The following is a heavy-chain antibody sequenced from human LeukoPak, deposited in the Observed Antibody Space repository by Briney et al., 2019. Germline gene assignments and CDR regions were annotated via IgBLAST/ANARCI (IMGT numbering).Heavy chain of an antibody. V-gene: IGHV4-38-2*02. J-gene: IGHJ4*02. D-gene: IGHD2-2*01. CDR1: GYSISSGYY. CDR2: IYHSGST. Sequence: SETLSLTCTVSGYSISSGYYWGWIRQPPGKGLEWIGSIYHSGSTYYNPPLKSRVTISVDTSKNQFSLKLSSVTAADTAVYYCARDYQGFFDYWGQGTLVTVSS. CDR3: ARDYQGFFDY.